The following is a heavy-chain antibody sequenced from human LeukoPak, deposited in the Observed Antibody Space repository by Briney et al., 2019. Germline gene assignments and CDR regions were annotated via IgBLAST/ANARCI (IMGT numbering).Heavy chain of an antibody. J-gene: IGHJ4*02. CDR3: AKAALGITIFGVVIPPLDY. CDR1: GFTISSYA. Sequence: GGSLRLSCAASGFTISSYAMSWVRQAPGKGLEWVSAISGSGGSTYYTDSVKGRFTISRDNSKNTLYLQMNSLRAEDTAVYYCAKAALGITIFGVVIPPLDYWGQGTLVTVSS. CDR2: ISGSGGST. D-gene: IGHD3-3*01. V-gene: IGHV3-23*01.